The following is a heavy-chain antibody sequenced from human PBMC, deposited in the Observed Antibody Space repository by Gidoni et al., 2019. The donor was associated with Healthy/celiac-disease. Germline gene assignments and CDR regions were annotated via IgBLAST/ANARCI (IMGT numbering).Heavy chain of an antibody. CDR1: GYSFTSYW. V-gene: IGHV5-51*01. CDR3: ARGVEYSSSPGDY. Sequence: EVQLVQSGAEAKKPGESRKISCKGSGYSFTSYWIVWARQMPGKGLEWMGIISPGDADTRYSPSFQGQVTISADKSISTAYLQWSSLKASDTAMYYCARGVEYSSSPGDYWGQGTLVTVSS. J-gene: IGHJ4*02. D-gene: IGHD6-6*01. CDR2: ISPGDADT.